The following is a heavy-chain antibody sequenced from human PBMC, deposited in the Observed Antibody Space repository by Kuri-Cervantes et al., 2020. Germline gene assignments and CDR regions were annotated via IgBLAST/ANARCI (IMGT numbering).Heavy chain of an antibody. CDR3: AKDRPAPGGY. CDR2: ISGSGVSS. Sequence: GQSLKISCAASRFTFNSYAMTWVRQAPGKGLEWVSAISGSGVSSFYADSVKGRFTISRDNSKNTAYLQLNSLRIEDTSVYYCAKDRPAPGGYWGQGTLVTVSS. V-gene: IGHV3-23*01. CDR1: RFTFNSYA. J-gene: IGHJ4*02. D-gene: IGHD1-26*01.